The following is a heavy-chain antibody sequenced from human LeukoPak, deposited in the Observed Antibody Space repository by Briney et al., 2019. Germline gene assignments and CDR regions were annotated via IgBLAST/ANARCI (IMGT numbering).Heavy chain of an antibody. V-gene: IGHV5-51*01. CDR1: GYSFTSYW. D-gene: IGHD5-12*01. CDR2: IYPGDSDT. Sequence: GESLKISCKSSGYSFTSYWIGWVRQMPGKGLEWMGIIYPGDSDTRYSPSFQGQVTISADKSISTAYLQWSSLKASDTAMYYCARHGGYGGYDLWFDPWGQGTLVTVSS. J-gene: IGHJ5*02. CDR3: ARHGGYGGYDLWFDP.